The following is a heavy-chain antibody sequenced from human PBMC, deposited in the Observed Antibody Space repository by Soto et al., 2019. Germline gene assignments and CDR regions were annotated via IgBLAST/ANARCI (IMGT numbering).Heavy chain of an antibody. V-gene: IGHV3-23*01. Sequence: PSETLSLTCAVYGGSFSGYYWSWIRQPPGKGLEWVSAISSSGDSTYYADSVKGRFTISRDNSKNTLYLQMNSLRAEDTAVYYCAKEATENYYDSSGYYYWGQGTLVTVSS. CDR2: ISSSGDST. CDR1: GGSFSGYY. CDR3: AKEATENYYDSSGYYY. D-gene: IGHD3-22*01. J-gene: IGHJ4*02.